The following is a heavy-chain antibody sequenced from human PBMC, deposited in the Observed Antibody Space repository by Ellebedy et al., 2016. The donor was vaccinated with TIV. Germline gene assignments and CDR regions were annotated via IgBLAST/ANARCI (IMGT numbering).Heavy chain of an antibody. V-gene: IGHV3-7*01. D-gene: IGHD6-19*01. CDR1: GFTFSNYW. CDR3: ARDQWLGRAYYFDY. Sequence: GGSLRLSCEASGFTFSNYWMTWVRQAPGKGLEWVANIKHDGSEKYYVDSVKGRFSISRDNAKNSLYLQMNSLRPEDTAVYYCARDQWLGRAYYFDYWGQGTLVTVSS. CDR2: IKHDGSEK. J-gene: IGHJ4*02.